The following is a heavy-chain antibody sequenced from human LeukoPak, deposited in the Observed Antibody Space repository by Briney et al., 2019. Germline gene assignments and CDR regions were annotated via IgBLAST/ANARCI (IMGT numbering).Heavy chain of an antibody. CDR2: INAGNGNT. Sequence: ASVKVSCKASGYTFTSYAMHWVRQAPGQRLEWMGWINAGNGNTKYSQKFQGRVTITRDTSASTAYMELSSLRSEDTAAYYCVKVGYDSSGYYSFDYWGQGTLVTVSS. D-gene: IGHD3-22*01. V-gene: IGHV1-3*01. J-gene: IGHJ4*02. CDR1: GYTFTSYA. CDR3: VKVGYDSSGYYSFDY.